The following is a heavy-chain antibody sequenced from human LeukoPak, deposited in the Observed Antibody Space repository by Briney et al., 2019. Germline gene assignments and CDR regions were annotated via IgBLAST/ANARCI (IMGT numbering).Heavy chain of an antibody. CDR2: ISSGSSYI. CDR1: GFTFSSYS. Sequence: PGGSLRLSCAASGFTFSSYSMSWVRQAPGKGLEWVSSISSGSSYIYYADSVKGRFTISRDNAKNSLHLQMNSLRAEDTAVYYCARVGTPQTGLFAFDTWGQGTMVTVSS. D-gene: IGHD3-10*01. CDR3: ARVGTPQTGLFAFDT. J-gene: IGHJ3*02. V-gene: IGHV3-21*01.